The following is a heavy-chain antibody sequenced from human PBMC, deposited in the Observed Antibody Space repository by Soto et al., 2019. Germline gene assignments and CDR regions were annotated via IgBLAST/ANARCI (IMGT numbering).Heavy chain of an antibody. D-gene: IGHD3-3*01. V-gene: IGHV3-48*01. Sequence: EVQLVESGGGLVQPGGSLRLSCAASGFTFSSYSMNWVRQAPGKGLEWVSYISSSSSTIYYADSVKGRFTISRDNAKNSLYLQINSLRAEDTAVYYCARDRSYDFWSGPYYFDYWGQGTLVTVSS. CDR3: ARDRSYDFWSGPYYFDY. CDR1: GFTFSSYS. J-gene: IGHJ4*02. CDR2: ISSSSSTI.